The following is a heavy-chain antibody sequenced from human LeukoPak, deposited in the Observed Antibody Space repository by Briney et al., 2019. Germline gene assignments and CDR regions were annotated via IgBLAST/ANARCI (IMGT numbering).Heavy chain of an antibody. V-gene: IGHV3-21*01. J-gene: IGHJ6*02. CDR2: ISSSSTSI. Sequence: GGSLRLSCAASGFTFSSYSMNWVRQAPGKGLEWVSSISSSSTSIYYADSVKGRFTISRDNTTNSLYLQMNSLRAEDTAVYYCATVPADYYYYGLDVWGQGTTVTVSS. CDR1: GFTFSSYS. D-gene: IGHD2-2*01. CDR3: ATVPADYYYYGLDV.